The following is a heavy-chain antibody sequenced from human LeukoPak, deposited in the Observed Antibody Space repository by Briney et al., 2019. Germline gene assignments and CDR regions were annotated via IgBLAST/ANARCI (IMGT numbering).Heavy chain of an antibody. Sequence: GASVKVSCKASGYTFTSYYMXXVRXXXGXXXXXXXXXXXSGGSTSYAQKFQGRVTMTRDTSTSTVYMELSSLRSEDTAVYYCARDQWELPRPLGYYGMDVWGQGTTVTVSS. V-gene: IGHV1-46*01. D-gene: IGHD1-26*01. CDR1: GYTFTSYY. J-gene: IGHJ6*02. CDR3: ARDQWELPRPLGYYGMDV. CDR2: XXXSGGST.